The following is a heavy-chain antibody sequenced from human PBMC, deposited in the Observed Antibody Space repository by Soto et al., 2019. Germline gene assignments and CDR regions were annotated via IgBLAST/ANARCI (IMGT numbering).Heavy chain of an antibody. CDR2: INPSGDST. V-gene: IGHV1-46*01. CDR3: ARGSSLALEY. Sequence: QVQLVQSGAEVKKPGASVKVSCKASGYTFSDYYVHWVRQAPGQGLEWMGFINPSGDSTTYVQKFQGRGTMTRDTSTSTVYMDLSSLRSEDTAVYYCARGSSLALEYWGQGTPVTVSS. CDR1: GYTFSDYY. J-gene: IGHJ4*02.